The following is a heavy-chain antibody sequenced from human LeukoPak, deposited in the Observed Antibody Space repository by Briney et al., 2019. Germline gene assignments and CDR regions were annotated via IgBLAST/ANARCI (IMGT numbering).Heavy chain of an antibody. Sequence: GGSLRLSCAASGFPFSSYSMNWVPQAPGKGLEWVSSIISSSSYIYYADSEKGRFTISRDNAKHSLYLQMNSLRAEDTAVYYCARGPRGKSIVVVPAAILNWFDPWGQGTLVTVSS. CDR2: IISSSSYI. J-gene: IGHJ5*02. D-gene: IGHD2-2*02. CDR1: GFPFSSYS. CDR3: ARGPRGKSIVVVPAAILNWFDP. V-gene: IGHV3-21*01.